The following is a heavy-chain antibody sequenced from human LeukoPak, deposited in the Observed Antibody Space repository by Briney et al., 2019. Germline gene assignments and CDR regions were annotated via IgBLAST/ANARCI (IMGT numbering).Heavy chain of an antibody. D-gene: IGHD6-19*01. V-gene: IGHV4-38-2*02. Sequence: SETLSLNCTVSGYSISSDYYWGWVRQPPGKGLEWIGTIYYNGATQYNPSLKSRVAISVDTSKNQFSLRLTSVTATDAAMYYCAKELRIPALADTGDYWGQGTPVTVSS. CDR1: GYSISSDYY. CDR2: IYYNGAT. CDR3: AKELRIPALADTGDY. J-gene: IGHJ4*02.